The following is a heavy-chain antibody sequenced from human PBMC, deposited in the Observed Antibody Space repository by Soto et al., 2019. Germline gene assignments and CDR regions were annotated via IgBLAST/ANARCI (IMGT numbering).Heavy chain of an antibody. Sequence: TSETLSLTSPVAGGSIGISSDFWVWTRQPPGKWLEWIGSIYYSGSTYYNPSLKSRVTISVDTSKNQFSLKLSSVTAADTAVYYCARQVQEVLWFGEGYFDYWGQGTLVTVSS. CDR2: IYYSGST. J-gene: IGHJ4*02. CDR1: GGSIGISSDF. CDR3: ARQVQEVLWFGEGYFDY. V-gene: IGHV4-39*01. D-gene: IGHD3-10*01.